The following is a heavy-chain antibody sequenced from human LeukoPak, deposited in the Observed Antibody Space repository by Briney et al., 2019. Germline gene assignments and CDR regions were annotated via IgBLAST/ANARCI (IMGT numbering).Heavy chain of an antibody. D-gene: IGHD3-16*01. CDR3: ARDFGPRLYAFDV. CDR2: ISSSSSYI. J-gene: IGHJ3*01. CDR1: GFTFSSYS. Sequence: GGSLRLSCAASGFTFSSYSMNWVRQAPGKGLEWVSSISSSSSYIYYADSVKGRFTISRDNAKNSPYLQMNSLRAEDTAVYFCARDFGPRLYAFDVWGQGTMITVSS. V-gene: IGHV3-21*01.